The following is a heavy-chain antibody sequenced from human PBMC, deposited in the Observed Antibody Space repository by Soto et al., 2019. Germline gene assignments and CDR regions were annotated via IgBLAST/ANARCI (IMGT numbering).Heavy chain of an antibody. CDR1: GFTFSSYG. J-gene: IGHJ4*02. V-gene: IGHV3-30*03. CDR2: ISYDGNRK. CDR3: ARKGYGGRWSLDY. Sequence: QVQLVESGGGVVQPGRSLRLSCAASGFTFSSYGMHWARQAPGVGLEWVAVISYDGNRKYYADSVKGRFTISRDFSKNTVDLHMNSLRVEDTAVYFCARKGYGGRWSLDYWGQGILVTVSS. D-gene: IGHD2-15*01.